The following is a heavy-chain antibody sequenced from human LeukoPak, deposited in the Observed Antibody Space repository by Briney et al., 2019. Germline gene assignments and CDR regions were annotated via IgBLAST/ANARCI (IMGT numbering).Heavy chain of an antibody. Sequence: GASVKVSCQASGYTFTSYGISWVRQAPGQGLEWMGWISAYNGNTNYAQKLQGRVTMTTDTSTSTAYMELRSLRSDDTAVYYCARDQSRGYSYGPLDAFDIWGQGTMVTVSS. CDR1: GYTFTSYG. CDR3: ARDQSRGYSYGPLDAFDI. V-gene: IGHV1-18*01. CDR2: ISAYNGNT. J-gene: IGHJ3*02. D-gene: IGHD5-18*01.